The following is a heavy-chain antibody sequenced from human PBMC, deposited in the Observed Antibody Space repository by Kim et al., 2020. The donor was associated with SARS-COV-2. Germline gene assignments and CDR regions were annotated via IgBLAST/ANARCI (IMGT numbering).Heavy chain of an antibody. Sequence: VKSRFTIARDNSKNTLYLQMDSLRAEDTAVYYCARVGIRNYYDSSGYYDYWGQGTLVTVSS. V-gene: IGHV3-53*01. D-gene: IGHD3-22*01. CDR3: ARVGIRNYYDSSGYYDY. J-gene: IGHJ4*02.